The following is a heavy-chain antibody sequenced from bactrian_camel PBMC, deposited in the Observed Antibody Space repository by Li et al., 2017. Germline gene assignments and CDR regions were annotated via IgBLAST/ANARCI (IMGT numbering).Heavy chain of an antibody. J-gene: IGHJ4*01. CDR1: LYGYSSRC. CDR3: AGDARRYKECSMDVVSYEV. D-gene: IGHD1*01. V-gene: IGHV3S53*01. Sequence: HVQLVESGGGSIQAGGSLTLSCAATLYGYSSRCMAWFRQVPGKEPEVVASVSGGAAARYADSVKGRFTISQDNDKRMLALQMNSLKPEDTAMYYCAGDARRYKECSMDVVSYEVRGQGTQVTVS. CDR2: VSGGAAA.